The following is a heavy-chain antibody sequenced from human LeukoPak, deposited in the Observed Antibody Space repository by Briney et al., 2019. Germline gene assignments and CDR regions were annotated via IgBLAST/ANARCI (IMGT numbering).Heavy chain of an antibody. CDR2: ISSSSSYI. D-gene: IGHD3-3*01. CDR3: ARDAGPSITIFGVVIRGREGYYFDY. J-gene: IGHJ4*02. CDR1: GFTFSSYS. V-gene: IGHV3-21*01. Sequence: PGGSLRLSCAASGFTFSSYSMNWVRQAPGKGPEWVSSISSSSSYIYYADSVKGRFTISRDNAKNSLYLQMNSLRAEDTAVYYCARDAGPSITIFGVVIRGREGYYFDYWGQGTLVTVSS.